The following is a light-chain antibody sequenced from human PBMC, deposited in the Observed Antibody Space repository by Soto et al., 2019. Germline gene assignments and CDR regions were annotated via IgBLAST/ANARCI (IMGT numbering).Light chain of an antibody. CDR1: QYICNY. CDR3: QRHERLLLS. J-gene: IGKJ3*01. Sequence: IQMTQSPSSLSASVGDRVTITCQASQYICNYLNWYQQKPGKAPKLLIYDTSTLEPGVPSRFSGSGTGTDFTLTISSLQPEDIETYYCQRHERLLLSLGPGNKV. V-gene: IGKV1-33*01. CDR2: DTS.